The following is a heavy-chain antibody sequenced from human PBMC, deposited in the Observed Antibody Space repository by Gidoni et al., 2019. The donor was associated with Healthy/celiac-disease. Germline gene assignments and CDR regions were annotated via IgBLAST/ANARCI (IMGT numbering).Heavy chain of an antibody. CDR2: ISYDGSNK. D-gene: IGHD3-22*01. CDR3: AKDLYYYDSSGLDY. V-gene: IGHV3-30*18. J-gene: IGHJ4*02. Sequence: QVQLVASGGGVVQPGRSLRLSCAASGFTFSSYGMHWVRQAPGKGLEWVAVISYDGSNKYYADSVKGRFTISRDNSKNTLYLQMNSLRAEDTAVYYCAKDLYYYDSSGLDYWGQGTLVTVSS. CDR1: GFTFSSYG.